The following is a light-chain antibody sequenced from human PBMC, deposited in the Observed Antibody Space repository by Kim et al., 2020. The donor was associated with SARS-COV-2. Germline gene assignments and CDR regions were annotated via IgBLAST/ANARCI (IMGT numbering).Light chain of an antibody. CDR2: GRN. CDR1: SLRSYY. Sequence: VALGQTVSITCQGDSLRSYYASWYQQKPGQAPVLVIYGRNNRPSGIPDRFSGSTSGNTASLTITGAQAEDEADYYCKSRDSSGNVVFGGGTQLTVL. J-gene: IGLJ2*01. V-gene: IGLV3-19*01. CDR3: KSRDSSGNVV.